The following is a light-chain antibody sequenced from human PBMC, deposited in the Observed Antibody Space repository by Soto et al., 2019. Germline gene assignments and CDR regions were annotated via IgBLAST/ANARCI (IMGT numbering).Light chain of an antibody. V-gene: IGLV2-8*01. CDR3: SSYAGSSSVV. J-gene: IGLJ2*01. CDR2: EVS. CDR1: SSDVGGYNY. Sequence: QSALTQPPSASGSPGQSVTISCTGTSSDVGGYNYVSWYQQHPGKAPKLMIYEVSKRPSGVPDRFSGSKSGNTASLTVSGLQAEDEADYYCSSYAGSSSVVFGGGTKVTVL.